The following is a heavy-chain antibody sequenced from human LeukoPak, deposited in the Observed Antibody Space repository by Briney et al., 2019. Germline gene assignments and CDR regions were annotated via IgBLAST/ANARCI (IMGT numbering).Heavy chain of an antibody. V-gene: IGHV4-59*01. D-gene: IGHD3-22*01. CDR3: ARLLPPISNYDSSGYWGYFDY. CDR2: IYYSGST. J-gene: IGHJ4*02. Sequence: SETLSLTCTVSGGSISSYYWSWIRQPPGKGLEWIGYIYYSGSTTYNPSLKSRVTISLDTSKNQFSLRLSSVTAADTAVYYCARLLPPISNYDSSGYWGYFDYWGQGTLVTVSS. CDR1: GGSISSYY.